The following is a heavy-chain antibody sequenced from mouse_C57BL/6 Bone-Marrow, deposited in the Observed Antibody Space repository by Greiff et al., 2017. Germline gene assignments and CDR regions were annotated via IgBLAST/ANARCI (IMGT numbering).Heavy chain of an antibody. J-gene: IGHJ4*01. V-gene: IGHV1-50*01. CDR3: AKNYDLYYDMDY. CDR1: GYTFTSYW. CDR2: IDPSDSYT. D-gene: IGHD2-4*01. Sequence: QVQLQQPGAELVKPGASVKLSCTASGYTFTSYWMQWVKQRPGQGLEWIGAIDPSDSYTNYNQKVKGKATLTVDTSSSTAYMQLSSLTSEDSAVYYCAKNYDLYYDMDYWGQGTSVTVSS.